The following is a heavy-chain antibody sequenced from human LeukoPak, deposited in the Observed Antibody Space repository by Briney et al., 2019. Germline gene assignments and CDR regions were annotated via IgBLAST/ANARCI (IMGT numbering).Heavy chain of an antibody. D-gene: IGHD1-1*01. CDR2: ISSSSSYK. CDR1: GFTFSSYS. V-gene: IGHV3-21*01. Sequence: GGSLRLSCVASGFTFSSYSMNWVRQAPGKGLEWVSSISSSSSYKYYTDSVKGRFTISRDSAKNSLYLQMNSLRAEDTAVYYRARSAAGTYYWGQGTLVTVSS. J-gene: IGHJ4*02. CDR3: ARSAAGTYY.